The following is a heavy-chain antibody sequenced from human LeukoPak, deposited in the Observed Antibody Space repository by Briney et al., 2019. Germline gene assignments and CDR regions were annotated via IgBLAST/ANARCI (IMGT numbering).Heavy chain of an antibody. D-gene: IGHD3-10*01. Sequence: SETLSLTCTVSGGSISSYYWTWIRQPAGKGLEWIGRIYPSGSTNYNPSLKSRVTMSVDTSKNQFSLKLSSVTAADTAVYYCASLNMVRGVKFDYWGQGTLVTVSS. CDR2: IYPSGST. V-gene: IGHV4-4*07. J-gene: IGHJ4*02. CDR1: GGSISSYY. CDR3: ASLNMVRGVKFDY.